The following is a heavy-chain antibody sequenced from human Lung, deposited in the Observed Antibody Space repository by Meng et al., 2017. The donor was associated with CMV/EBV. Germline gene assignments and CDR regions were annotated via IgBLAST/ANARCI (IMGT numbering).Heavy chain of an antibody. Sequence: SCTTSGFNLGDYVLTWVRQAPGKGLEWVGFIRDRDYGETTQYAASVKGRFTITRDDSRSIAYLQMNNLKTEDAAIYYCTRDRVVGAYQYYHFDYXDHGXLVTVSS. V-gene: IGHV3-49*04. CDR1: GFNLGDYV. D-gene: IGHD3-16*01. CDR3: TRDRVVGAYQYYHFDY. CDR2: IRDRDYGETT. J-gene: IGHJ4*01.